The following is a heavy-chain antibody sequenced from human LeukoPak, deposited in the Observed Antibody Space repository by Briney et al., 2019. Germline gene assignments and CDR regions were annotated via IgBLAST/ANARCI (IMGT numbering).Heavy chain of an antibody. Sequence: GGSLRLSCAGSGFTFCLNEMNWVRQAPGKGVEWVAYINGPAINIFYADSVKGGFTISRDNAKNSVDLQMNSLRVEDTAVYYCATTLSAWSPPQTSYYSYYMDVWGKGTTVTISS. CDR3: ATTLSAWSPPQTSYYSYYMDV. CDR2: INGPAINI. V-gene: IGHV3-48*03. D-gene: IGHD6-19*01. CDR1: GFTFCLNE. J-gene: IGHJ6*03.